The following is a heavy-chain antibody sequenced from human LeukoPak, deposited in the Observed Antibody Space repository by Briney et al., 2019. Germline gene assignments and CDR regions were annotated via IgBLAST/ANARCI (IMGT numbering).Heavy chain of an antibody. CDR1: GYSISSGYY. CDR2: IYHSGST. D-gene: IGHD6-13*01. Sequence: SETLSLTCAVSGYSISSGYYWGSIRPPPGKGLEWIGSIYHSGSTYYNPSLKSRVTISVDTSKNQFSLKLSSVTAADTAVYYCARCIAAAGIEYFQHWGQGTLVTVSS. J-gene: IGHJ1*01. V-gene: IGHV4-38-2*01. CDR3: ARCIAAAGIEYFQH.